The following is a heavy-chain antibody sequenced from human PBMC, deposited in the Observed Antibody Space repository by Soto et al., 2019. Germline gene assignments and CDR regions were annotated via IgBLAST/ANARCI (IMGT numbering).Heavy chain of an antibody. Sequence: EVQLVESGGGLVKPGGSLRLSCAASGFTFSSYSMNWVRQAPGKGLEWVSSISSSSSYIYYADSVKGRFTISRDNAKKSLYLQMNSLRAEDTAVYYCARESSYSSSWYVRALRYWGQGTLVTVSS. CDR1: GFTFSSYS. CDR2: ISSSSSYI. CDR3: ARESSYSSSWYVRALRY. V-gene: IGHV3-21*01. J-gene: IGHJ4*02. D-gene: IGHD6-13*01.